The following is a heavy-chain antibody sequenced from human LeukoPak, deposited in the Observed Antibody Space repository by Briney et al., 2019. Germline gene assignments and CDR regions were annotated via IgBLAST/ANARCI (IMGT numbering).Heavy chain of an antibody. Sequence: GGSLRLSCAASGFTFSSYAMHWVRQAPGKGLEWVAVISYDGSNKYYADSVKGRFTISRDSSKNTLYLQMNSLRAEDTAVYYCARAGIGYCSGGSCYSGYYFDYWGQGTLVTVSS. V-gene: IGHV3-30*04. CDR1: GFTFSSYA. J-gene: IGHJ4*02. CDR3: ARAGIGYCSGGSCYSGYYFDY. CDR2: ISYDGSNK. D-gene: IGHD2-15*01.